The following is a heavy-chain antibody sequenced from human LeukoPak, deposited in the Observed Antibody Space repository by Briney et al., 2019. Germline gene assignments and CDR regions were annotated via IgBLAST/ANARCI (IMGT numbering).Heavy chain of an antibody. J-gene: IGHJ4*02. D-gene: IGHD6-13*01. CDR1: GYTFTGYY. CDR2: INPNSGGT. Sequence: GASVKVSCKASGYTFTGYYMHWVRQAPGQGLEWMGWINPNSGGTNYAQKFQGRVTMTRDTSISTAYMELSRLRSDDTAVYYCARAFSAAGTWSPYFDYWGQGTLVTVSS. V-gene: IGHV1-2*02. CDR3: ARAFSAAGTWSPYFDY.